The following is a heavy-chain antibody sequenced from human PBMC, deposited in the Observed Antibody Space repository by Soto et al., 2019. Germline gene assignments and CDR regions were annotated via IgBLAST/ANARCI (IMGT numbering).Heavy chain of an antibody. J-gene: IGHJ5*01. CDR1: GASITSSGYS. CDR3: ARGCIPPSLSDSWLDP. V-gene: IGHV4-30-2*01. D-gene: IGHD2-15*01. Sequence: SETLSLTCAVAGASITSSGYSWGWIRRPPGKGLEWIGHIYHSGSTFYNPSLKSRVTISLVRSKNQFSLKLNSVTAADTAVYYCARGCIPPSLSDSWLDPWGQGTLVTVS. CDR2: IYHSGST.